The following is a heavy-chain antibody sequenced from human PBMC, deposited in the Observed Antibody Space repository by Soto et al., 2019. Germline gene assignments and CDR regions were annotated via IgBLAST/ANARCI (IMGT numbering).Heavy chain of an antibody. D-gene: IGHD4-4*01. Sequence: QVQLQESGPRLVKPSGTLSLTCTVSGGSISSNNWWTWVRQPPGMGLEWIGEIYHSGDTNYKPSLETRVSISVDKSKNQISLRLNSVTAADTAVYYCARETYSNYGGWIDFWGQGALVTVSS. V-gene: IGHV4-4*02. J-gene: IGHJ4*02. CDR2: IYHSGDT. CDR1: GGSISSNNW. CDR3: ARETYSNYGGWIDF.